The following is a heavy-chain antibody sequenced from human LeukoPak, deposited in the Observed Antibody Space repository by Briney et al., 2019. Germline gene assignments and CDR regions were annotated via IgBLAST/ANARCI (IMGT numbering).Heavy chain of an antibody. Sequence: PGGSLRLSCAASGFTFSSYGMHWVRQAPGKGLEWVAAIWYDGSNKYYADSVKGRFTISRDNSKNTLYLQMNSLRAEDTAVYYCARDRGYAEPSYFDYWGQGTLVTVSS. V-gene: IGHV3-33*01. J-gene: IGHJ4*02. CDR2: IWYDGSNK. D-gene: IGHD1-1*01. CDR3: ARDRGYAEPSYFDY. CDR1: GFTFSSYG.